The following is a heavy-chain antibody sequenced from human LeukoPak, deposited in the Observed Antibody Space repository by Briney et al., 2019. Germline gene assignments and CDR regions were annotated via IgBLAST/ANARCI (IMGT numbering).Heavy chain of an antibody. CDR3: ARGPVLDF. J-gene: IGHJ4*02. D-gene: IGHD3-3*01. CDR2: IYHSGST. Sequence: PSETLSLTCTVSGGSISSSSYYWGWIRQPPGKGLEWIGSIYHSGSTNYNPSLKSRVTISVDKSKNQFSLRLSSLTAADTAVYYCARGPVLDFWGQGTLVTVSS. CDR1: GGSISSSSYY. V-gene: IGHV4-39*07.